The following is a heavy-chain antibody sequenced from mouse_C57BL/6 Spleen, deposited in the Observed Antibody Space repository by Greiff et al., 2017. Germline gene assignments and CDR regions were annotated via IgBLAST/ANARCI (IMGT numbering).Heavy chain of an antibody. CDR3: AREYYYGSSYWYFDV. CDR2: INPYNGGT. Sequence: VQLQQSGPVLVKPGASVKMSCKASGYTFTDYYMNWVKQSHGKSLEWIGVINPYNGGTSYNQKFKGKATLTVDKSSSTAYMALNSLTSEDSAVYYCAREYYYGSSYWYFDVWGTGTTVTVSS. CDR1: GYTFTDYY. D-gene: IGHD1-1*01. V-gene: IGHV1-19*01. J-gene: IGHJ1*03.